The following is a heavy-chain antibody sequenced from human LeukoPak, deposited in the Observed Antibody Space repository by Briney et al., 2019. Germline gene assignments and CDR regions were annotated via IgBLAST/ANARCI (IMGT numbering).Heavy chain of an antibody. CDR3: AREEAGSQVEYYFDY. CDR1: GFTFSSYS. V-gene: IGHV3-21*01. D-gene: IGHD3-3*01. CDR2: ISSSSSYI. J-gene: IGHJ4*02. Sequence: GGSLRLSCAASGFTFSSYSMNWVRQAPGKGLEWVSSISSSSSYIYYADSVKGRFTISRDNAKNSLYLQMNSLRAEDTAVYYCAREEAGSQVEYYFDYWGQGTLVTVSS.